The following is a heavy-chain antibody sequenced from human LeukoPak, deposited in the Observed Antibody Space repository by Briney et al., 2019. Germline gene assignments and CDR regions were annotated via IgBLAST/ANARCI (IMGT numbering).Heavy chain of an antibody. D-gene: IGHD4-17*01. V-gene: IGHV3-30*04. Sequence: GGALRLSCAASGFTFSAYAIHWGREAPGKGVEWGAVMSHDGSNKFYADSVKGRFTISRDNSKNTLDLQMNSLRAEDTALYYCAREGNYGDYSRLDSWGQGTLVTVSS. CDR3: AREGNYGDYSRLDS. CDR1: GFTFSAYA. CDR2: MSHDGSNK. J-gene: IGHJ4*02.